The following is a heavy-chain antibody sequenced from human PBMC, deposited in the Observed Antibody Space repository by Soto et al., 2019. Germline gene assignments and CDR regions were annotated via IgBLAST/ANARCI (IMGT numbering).Heavy chain of an antibody. J-gene: IGHJ5*02. D-gene: IGHD3-9*01. V-gene: IGHV3-74*01. CDR3: ARDRTSNGRYFDWLALNNWFDP. CDR1: GFTFSSYW. Sequence: GGSLRLSCAASGFTFSSYWMHWVRQAPGKGLVWVSRINSDGSSTSYADSVKGRFTISRDNAKNTLYLQMNSLRAEDTAVYYCARDRTSNGRYFDWLALNNWFDPWGQGTLVTVSS. CDR2: INSDGSST.